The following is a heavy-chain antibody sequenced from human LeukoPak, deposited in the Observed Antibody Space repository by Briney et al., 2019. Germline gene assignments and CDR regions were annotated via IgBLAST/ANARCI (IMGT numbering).Heavy chain of an antibody. V-gene: IGHV3-43D*03. J-gene: IGHJ4*02. D-gene: IGHD3-22*01. CDR3: AKDSFTYEDYDTDVGPSSLDY. Sequence: GGSLRLSCAASGFTFDDYAMHWVRQVPGKGLEWVSLISWDGDNTYYADSVEGRFTISRDNRKNSLYLQMNNLRAEDTALYYCAKDSFTYEDYDTDVGPSSLDYWGQGTLVTVSS. CDR1: GFTFDDYA. CDR2: ISWDGDNT.